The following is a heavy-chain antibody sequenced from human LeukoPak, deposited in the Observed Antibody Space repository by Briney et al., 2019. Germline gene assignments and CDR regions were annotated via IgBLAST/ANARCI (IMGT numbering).Heavy chain of an antibody. Sequence: ASVKVSCKASGYTFTSYYMHWVRQAPGQGLEWMGWINPNSGGTNYAQKFQGRVTMTRDTSISTAYMELSRLRSDDTAVYYCARDNDILTGYDYWGQGTPVTVSS. CDR3: ARDNDILTGYDY. J-gene: IGHJ4*02. V-gene: IGHV1-2*02. CDR1: GYTFTSYY. CDR2: INPNSGGT. D-gene: IGHD3-9*01.